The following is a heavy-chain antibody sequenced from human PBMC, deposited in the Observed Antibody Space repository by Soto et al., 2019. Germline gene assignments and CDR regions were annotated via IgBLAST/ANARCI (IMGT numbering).Heavy chain of an antibody. CDR2: IYYSGST. D-gene: IGHD3-16*01. V-gene: IGHV4-59*08. CDR1: GRSVSSNY. CDR3: ARHYDYVWGSLSIFDY. Sequence: SAELTLSCAASGRSVSSNYWSWIRQPPGKGLEWVADIYYSGSTNYNPSLKGRVTISVDTSKNKFSLRLSSVTAADTAVYYCARHYDYVWGSLSIFDYWGQGTLVTVS. J-gene: IGHJ4*02.